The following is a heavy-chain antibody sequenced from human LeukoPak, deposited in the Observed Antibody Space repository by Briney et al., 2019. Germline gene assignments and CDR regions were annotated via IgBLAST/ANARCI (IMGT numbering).Heavy chain of an antibody. J-gene: IGHJ6*02. CDR1: GYTFTSYD. D-gene: IGHD3-22*01. CDR3: ARATYYYDSSGYYYRDDYYYYGMDV. Sequence: ASVKVSCKASGYTFTSYDINWVRQATGQGLEWMGWMNPNSGNTGYAQKFQGRVTMTRNTSISTAYMELSSLRSEDTAVYYCARATYYYDSSGYYYRDDYYYYGMDVWGQGTTVTVSS. V-gene: IGHV1-8*01. CDR2: MNPNSGNT.